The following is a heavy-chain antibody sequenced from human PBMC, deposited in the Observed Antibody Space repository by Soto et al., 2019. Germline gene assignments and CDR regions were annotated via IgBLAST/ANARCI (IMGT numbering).Heavy chain of an antibody. Sequence: QITLKESGPTLVKPTQTLTLTCTFSGFSLSTSGVGVGWIRQPPGKALEWLALIYWDDDKRYSPSLKSRLTITKDTAKNQVVLTMTNMDPVDTATYYCAHTQAAAGTKCFDYWGQGTLVTVSS. CDR1: GFSLSTSGVG. J-gene: IGHJ4*02. CDR3: AHTQAAAGTKCFDY. V-gene: IGHV2-5*02. D-gene: IGHD6-13*01. CDR2: IYWDDDK.